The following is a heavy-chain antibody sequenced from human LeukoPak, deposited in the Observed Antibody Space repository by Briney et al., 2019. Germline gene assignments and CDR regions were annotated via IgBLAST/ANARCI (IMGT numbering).Heavy chain of an antibody. CDR3: ASLSYGGNSDY. V-gene: IGHV3-48*01. J-gene: IGHJ4*02. D-gene: IGHD4-23*01. CDR2: ISSSGSTI. CDR1: GFTFSSYS. Sequence: GGSLRLSCAASGFTFSSYSMNWVRQAPGKGLEWVSYISSSGSTIYYADSVKGRFTISRDNAKNSLYLQMNSLRAEDTAVYYCASLSYGGNSDYWGQGTLVTVSS.